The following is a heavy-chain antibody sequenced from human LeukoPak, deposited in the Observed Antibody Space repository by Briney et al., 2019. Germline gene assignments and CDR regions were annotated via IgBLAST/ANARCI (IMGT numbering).Heavy chain of an antibody. CDR2: MNPNSGNT. D-gene: IGHD3-3*01. Sequence: ASVKGSCKASGYTFTSYDINWVRQATGQGLEWMGWMNPNSGNTGYAQKFQGRVTMTRNTSISTAYMELSSLRSEDTAVYYCARGRRHYDFWSGYYRNYYFDYWGQGTLVTVSS. V-gene: IGHV1-8*01. CDR1: GYTFTSYD. CDR3: ARGRRHYDFWSGYYRNYYFDY. J-gene: IGHJ4*02.